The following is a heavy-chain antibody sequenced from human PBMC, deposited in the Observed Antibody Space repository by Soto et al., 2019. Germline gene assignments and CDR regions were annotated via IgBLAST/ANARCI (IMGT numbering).Heavy chain of an antibody. D-gene: IGHD7-27*01. CDR3: AITGGRDFDS. CDR1: GFTFSRYA. Sequence: EVQLLESGGGLVQPEGSLRLSCAASGFTFSRYAMTWVRQAPGTGLEWVSSITGSGGATYYADSVKGRFTISRDNSKNTLFLQMISLRAEDTAVYYCAITGGRDFDSWGQGVLVTVSS. V-gene: IGHV3-23*01. J-gene: IGHJ5*01. CDR2: ITGSGGAT.